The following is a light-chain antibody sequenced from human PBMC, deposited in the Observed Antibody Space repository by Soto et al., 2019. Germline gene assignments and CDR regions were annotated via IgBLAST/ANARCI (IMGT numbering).Light chain of an antibody. CDR1: QSVDSH. V-gene: IGKV3-11*01. CDR3: QQRNDWPIT. Sequence: EIVLTQSPASLSLSPGERATLSCRASQSVDSHLVWYQQKPGQDPRLLIFGASNRATGIPARFSGSGSGTDFTLAINRLEPDDFAVYYCQQRNDWPITFGQGTRLEIK. CDR2: GAS. J-gene: IGKJ5*01.